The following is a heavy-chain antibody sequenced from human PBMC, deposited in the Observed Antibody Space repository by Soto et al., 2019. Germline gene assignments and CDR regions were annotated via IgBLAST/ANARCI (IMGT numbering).Heavy chain of an antibody. J-gene: IGHJ4*02. CDR1: GSSITITYY. CDR2: IHHSGSVFESGST. CDR3: ARNSSSSYFDY. V-gene: IGHV4-38-2*01. Sequence: KPSETLSLTCAVSGSSITITYYWGWVRQPPGKGLEWIGSIHHSGSVFESGSTHYNPSFKSRVTISADTSKDQFSLKLTSVTAADTAAYFCARNSSSSYFDYWGQGTLVTVSS. D-gene: IGHD6-13*01.